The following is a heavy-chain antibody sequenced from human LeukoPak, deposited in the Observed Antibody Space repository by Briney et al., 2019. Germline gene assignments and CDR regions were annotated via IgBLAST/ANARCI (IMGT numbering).Heavy chain of an antibody. Sequence: SETLSLTCAVYGGSFSGYYWSWIRQPPGKRLEWIGEINHSGSTNYNPSLKSRVTISVDTSKNQFSLKLSSVTAADTAVYYCARGRGELELLPWGQGTLVTVSS. CDR1: GGSFSGYY. D-gene: IGHD1-7*01. J-gene: IGHJ5*02. CDR2: INHSGST. V-gene: IGHV4-34*01. CDR3: ARGRGELELLP.